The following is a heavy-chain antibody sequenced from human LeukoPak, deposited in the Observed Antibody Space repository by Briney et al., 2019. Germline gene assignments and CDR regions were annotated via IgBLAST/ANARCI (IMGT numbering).Heavy chain of an antibody. J-gene: IGHJ5*02. CDR1: GGSFSGYY. CDR3: ARPFGSLLEPHPDP. V-gene: IGHV4-34*01. CDR2: INHSGST. D-gene: IGHD3-3*01. Sequence: SETLSLTCAVYGGSFSGYYWSWIRQPPGKGLEWIGEINHSGSTNYNPSLKSRVTISVDTSKNQFSLKLSSVTAADTAVYYCARPFGSLLEPHPDPWGQGTLVTVSS.